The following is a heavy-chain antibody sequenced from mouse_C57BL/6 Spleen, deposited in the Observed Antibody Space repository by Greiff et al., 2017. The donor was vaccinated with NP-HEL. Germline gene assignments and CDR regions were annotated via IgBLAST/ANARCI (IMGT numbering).Heavy chain of an antibody. J-gene: IGHJ2*01. Sequence: QVQLQQPGAELVKPGASVKLSCKASGYTFTSYWMQWVKQRPGQGLEWIGEIDPSDSYTNYNQKFKGKATLTVDTSSSTAYMQLSSLTSEDSAVYYCARLGLRLYYFDYWGQGTTLTVSS. CDR1: GYTFTSYW. CDR2: IDPSDSYT. V-gene: IGHV1-50*01. D-gene: IGHD2-4*01. CDR3: ARLGLRLYYFDY.